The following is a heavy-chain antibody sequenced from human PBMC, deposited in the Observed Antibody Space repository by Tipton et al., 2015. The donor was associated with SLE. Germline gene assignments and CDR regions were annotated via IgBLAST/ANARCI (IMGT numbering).Heavy chain of an antibody. CDR2: ISWNSGSI. J-gene: IGHJ6*02. CDR3: AKDSSRSGYPGGGMDV. CDR1: GFTFDDYA. D-gene: IGHD5-12*01. V-gene: IGHV3-9*03. Sequence: SLRLSCAASGFTFDDYAMHWVRQVPGKGLEWVSGISWNSGSIGYADSVKGRFIISRDNAKNSLYLQMKSLRAEDMAFYYCAKDSSRSGYPGGGMDVWGQGTTVTVSS.